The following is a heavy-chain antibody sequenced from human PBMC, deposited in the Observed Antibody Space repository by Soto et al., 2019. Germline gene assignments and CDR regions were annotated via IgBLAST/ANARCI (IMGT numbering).Heavy chain of an antibody. CDR1: GVFISSDY. D-gene: IGHD6-13*01. Sequence: SETLSLTCTVSGVFISSDYWSWIPQPPGKGLEWIGYIYYSGSTNYNPSLKSRVTISVDTSKNQFSLKLSSVTAADTAVYYCAKGSSSWYSSVNWFDPWGQGTLVTVS. J-gene: IGHJ5*02. CDR3: AKGSSSWYSSVNWFDP. V-gene: IGHV4-59*08. CDR2: IYYSGST.